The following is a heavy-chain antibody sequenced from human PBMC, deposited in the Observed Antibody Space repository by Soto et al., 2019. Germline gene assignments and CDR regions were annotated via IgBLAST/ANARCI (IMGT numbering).Heavy chain of an antibody. CDR2: ISSSSSYI. D-gene: IGHD3-10*01. J-gene: IGHJ4*02. CDR1: GFTFSRYS. V-gene: IGHV3-21*01. CDR3: ARDIYGSSVY. Sequence: PAGSLRLSCAASGFTFSRYSMNWVRQAPGKGLEWVSSISSSSSYIYYADSVKGRFTISRDNAKNSLYLQMDSLRAEDTAVYYCARDIYGSSVYWGQGTLVTVSS.